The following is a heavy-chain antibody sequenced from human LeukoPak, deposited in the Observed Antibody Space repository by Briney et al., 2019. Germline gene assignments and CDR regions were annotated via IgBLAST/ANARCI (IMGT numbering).Heavy chain of an antibody. V-gene: IGHV1-69*04. J-gene: IGHJ4*02. Sequence: ASVKVSCKASGGTFSSYAISWVRQAPGQGLEWMGRIIPILGMANYAQKFQGRVTITADKSTSTAYMELSSLRSEDTAVYYCARLVGANGGTYWGQGTLVTVSS. CDR3: ARLVGANGGTY. CDR2: IIPILGMA. D-gene: IGHD1-26*01. CDR1: GGTFSSYA.